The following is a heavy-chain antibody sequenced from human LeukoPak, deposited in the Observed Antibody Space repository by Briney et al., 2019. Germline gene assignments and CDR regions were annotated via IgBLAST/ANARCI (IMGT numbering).Heavy chain of an antibody. D-gene: IGHD5-18*01. CDR3: ARDFGYSYSFDY. CDR2: IKQDGSEK. J-gene: IGHJ4*02. CDR1: GFTFSSSA. V-gene: IGHV3-7*01. Sequence: GGSLRLSCVVSGFTFSSSAMSWVRQAPGKGLEWVANIKQDGSEKYYVDSVKGRFTISRDNAKNSLYLQMNSLRAEDTAVYYCARDFGYSYSFDYWGQGTLVTVSS.